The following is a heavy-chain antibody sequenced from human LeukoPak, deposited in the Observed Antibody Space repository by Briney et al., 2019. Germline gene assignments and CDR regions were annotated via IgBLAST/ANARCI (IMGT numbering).Heavy chain of an antibody. CDR2: IYHSGST. J-gene: IGHJ4*02. D-gene: IGHD1-26*01. CDR3: ARLRRVGATPFDY. V-gene: IGHV4-59*08. CDR1: GGSISSYY. Sequence: SETLSLTCTVSGGSISSYYWSWIRQPPGKGLEWIGSIYHSGSTYYNPSLKSRVTISVDTSKNQFSLKLSSVTAADTAVYYYARLRRVGATPFDYWGQGTLVTVSS.